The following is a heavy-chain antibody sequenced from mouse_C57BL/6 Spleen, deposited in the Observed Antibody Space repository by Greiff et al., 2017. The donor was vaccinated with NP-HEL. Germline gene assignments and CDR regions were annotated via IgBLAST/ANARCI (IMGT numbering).Heavy chain of an antibody. CDR3: ARWRTAQEYYFDY. Sequence: QVQLKQPGAELVRPGSSVKLSCKASGYTFTSYWMHWVKQRPIQGLEWIGNIDPSDSETHYNQKFKDKATLTVDKSSSTAYMQLSSLTSEDSAVYYCARWRTAQEYYFDYWGQGTTLTVSS. CDR2: IDPSDSET. V-gene: IGHV1-52*01. CDR1: GYTFTSYW. D-gene: IGHD3-2*02. J-gene: IGHJ2*01.